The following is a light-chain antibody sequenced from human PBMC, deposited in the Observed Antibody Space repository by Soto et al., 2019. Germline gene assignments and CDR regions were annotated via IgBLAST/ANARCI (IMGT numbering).Light chain of an antibody. V-gene: IGKV1-8*01. CDR1: QGISSY. CDR3: QQLKSYPIT. Sequence: AIRMTQSPSSLSASTGDRVTITCRASQGISSYLAWYQQKPGEAPKLLIYAVSILQSGVPSRFSGGGSGTDFTLTISSLQPEDFATYYCQQLKSYPITFGQGTRLE. CDR2: AVS. J-gene: IGKJ5*01.